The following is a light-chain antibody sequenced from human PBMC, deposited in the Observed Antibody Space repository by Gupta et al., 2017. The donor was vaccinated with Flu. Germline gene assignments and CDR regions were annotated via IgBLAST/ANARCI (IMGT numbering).Light chain of an antibody. CDR3: YSHDTIGDNRV. CDR2: EER. CDR1: VCTKNY. Sequence: DVCTKNYAYWYQQKPGKDPELIIYEERKRPSGIPNSFAGSSSGTMATVTIIGAQAEDEADYYCYSHDTIGDNRVFGGGTKLTVL. J-gene: IGLJ3*02. V-gene: IGLV3-10*01.